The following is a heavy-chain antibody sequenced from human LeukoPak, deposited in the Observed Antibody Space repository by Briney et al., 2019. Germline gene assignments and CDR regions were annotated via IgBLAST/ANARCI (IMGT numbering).Heavy chain of an antibody. CDR2: ISSSSSNI. CDR1: GFTFSDYY. D-gene: IGHD5-12*01. J-gene: IGHJ4*02. CDR3: ARSGTGYEKAFFDY. V-gene: IGHV3-11*06. Sequence: GGSLRLSCAASGFTFSDYYMSWIRQAPGKELEWVSFISSSSSNINYADSVKGRFTISRDNAKNSLYLQMNSLRAEDTAVYYCARSGTGYEKAFFDYWGQGTLVTVSS.